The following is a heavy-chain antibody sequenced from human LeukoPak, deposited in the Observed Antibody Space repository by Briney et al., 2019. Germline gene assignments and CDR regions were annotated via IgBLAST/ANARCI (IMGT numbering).Heavy chain of an antibody. CDR1: GFTFDDYA. V-gene: IGHV3-9*01. D-gene: IGHD2-15*01. Sequence: PGGSLRLSCAASGFTFDDYAMHWVRQAPGKGLEWVSGISWNSGSIGYADSVKGRFTISRDNAKNSLYLQMNSLRAEDTALYYCAKAVMVAATHFDYWGQGTLVTVSS. CDR2: ISWNSGSI. CDR3: AKAVMVAATHFDY. J-gene: IGHJ4*02.